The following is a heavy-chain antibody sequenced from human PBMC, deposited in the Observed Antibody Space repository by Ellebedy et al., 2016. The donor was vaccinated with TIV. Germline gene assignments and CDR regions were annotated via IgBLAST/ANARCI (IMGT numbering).Heavy chain of an antibody. CDR2: INSDGSST. CDR1: GFTFSSYW. D-gene: IGHD3-22*01. CDR3: AKDRITMIVAEYYFDY. V-gene: IGHV3-74*01. Sequence: GESLKISCAASGFTFSSYWMHWVRQAPGKGLVWVSRINSDGSSTSYADSVKGRFTISRDNAKNTLYLQMNSLRAEDTAVYYCAKDRITMIVAEYYFDYWGQGTLVTVSS. J-gene: IGHJ4*02.